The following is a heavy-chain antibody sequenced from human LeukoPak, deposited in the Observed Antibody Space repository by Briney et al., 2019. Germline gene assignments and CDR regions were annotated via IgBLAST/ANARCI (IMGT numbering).Heavy chain of an antibody. CDR2: INHSGST. V-gene: IGHV4-34*01. CDR1: GGSFSGYY. D-gene: IGHD3-22*01. CDR3: ARKDSSGYYYARYFDY. J-gene: IGHJ4*02. Sequence: SETLSLTCAVYGGSFSGYYWSWIRQPPGKGLEWIGEINHSGSTNYNPSLKSRVTIPVDTSKNQFSLKLSSVTAADTAVYYCARKDSSGYYYARYFDYWGQGTLVTVSS.